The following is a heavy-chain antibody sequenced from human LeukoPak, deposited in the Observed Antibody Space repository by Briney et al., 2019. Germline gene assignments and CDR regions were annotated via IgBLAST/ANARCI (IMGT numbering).Heavy chain of an antibody. V-gene: IGHV4-4*07. Sequence: SETLSLTCTVSGASMSSSYWSWIRQHAGKGLEWIGRIYTSGVTSYNPSLKSRVIMSIDASKNQFSLNLSSVIAADTAVYYCSRGSYNSWSWGQGTLVTVSS. CDR1: GASMSSSY. D-gene: IGHD3-10*01. CDR3: SRGSYNSWS. CDR2: IYTSGVT. J-gene: IGHJ5*02.